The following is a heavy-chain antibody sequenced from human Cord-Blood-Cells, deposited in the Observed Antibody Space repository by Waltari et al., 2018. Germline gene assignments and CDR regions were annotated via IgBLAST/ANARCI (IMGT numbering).Heavy chain of an antibody. CDR2: ISYEGSNK. CDR1: GFTFSSYG. J-gene: IGHJ6*02. D-gene: IGHD1-26*01. CDR3: AKEKGATPYYYYGMDV. Sequence: QVQLVESGGGVVQPGRSLRLSCAASGFTFSSYGMPWVRQAPGKGLEWVAVISYEGSNKYYPDCVKGRFTISRDNSKNTLYLQMNSLRAEETAVYDCAKEKGATPYYYYGMDVWGQGTTVTVSS. V-gene: IGHV3-30*18.